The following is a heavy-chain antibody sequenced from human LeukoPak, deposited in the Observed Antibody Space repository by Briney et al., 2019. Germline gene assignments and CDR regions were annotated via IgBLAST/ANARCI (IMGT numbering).Heavy chain of an antibody. D-gene: IGHD4-17*01. CDR3: AHSNLAYGANLDF. Sequence: SGPTLVNPTQTLTLTCSFSGFSLRASGVGMAWIRQPPGKAPEWLALIFWDDVKHYSPSLKSRLTITKDTAKDQVVLTMTNMDPADTATYYCAHSNLAYGANLDFWGQGALVAVSS. J-gene: IGHJ4*02. V-gene: IGHV2-5*02. CDR2: IFWDDVK. CDR1: GFSLRASGVG.